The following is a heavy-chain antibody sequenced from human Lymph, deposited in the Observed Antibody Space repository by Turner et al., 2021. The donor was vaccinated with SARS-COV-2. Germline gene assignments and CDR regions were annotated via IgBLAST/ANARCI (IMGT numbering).Heavy chain of an antibody. J-gene: IGHJ4*02. CDR3: ARDRDSSGWVDY. CDR2: ISYDGSDK. D-gene: IGHD3-22*01. CDR1: GFTFSSYA. Sequence: QVQLVASGGGVVQPGRSLRLSCAASGFTFSSYAMHWVRQAPGKGLEWGAFISYDGSDKYYADSVKGRFTFSRDNSKNTLYLQMNSLRAEDTAVYYCARDRDSSGWVDYWGQGTLVTVSS. V-gene: IGHV3-30*04.